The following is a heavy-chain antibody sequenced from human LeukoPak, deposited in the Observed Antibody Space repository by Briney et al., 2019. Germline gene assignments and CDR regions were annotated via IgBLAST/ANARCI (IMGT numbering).Heavy chain of an antibody. V-gene: IGHV3-7*03. D-gene: IGHD3-10*01. CDR3: ARGGSVFTYFFDY. CDR2: MKYDGSQI. CDR1: GFTFSSYW. Sequence: GGSLRLSCAASGFTFSSYWMSWVRQAPGKGLEGVANMKYDGSQIYYVGSVRGRFTISRDNAKNSLYLQLSSLRAEDTAIYYCARGGSVFTYFFDYWGQGTLVTVSS. J-gene: IGHJ4*02.